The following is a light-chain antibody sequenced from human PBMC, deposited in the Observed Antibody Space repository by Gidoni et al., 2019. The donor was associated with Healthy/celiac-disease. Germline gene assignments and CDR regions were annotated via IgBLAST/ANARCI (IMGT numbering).Light chain of an antibody. CDR3: EQSYNTPYT. Sequence: DIQMTQSPSSLSASVGDRVTITCRASQSISSYLNWYQQKPGKAPKLLIYAASSLQSGVPSRFSGSGSGRDFTLTISSLQPEDFATYYWEQSYNTPYTFGQGTKLEIK. V-gene: IGKV1-39*01. CDR1: QSISSY. J-gene: IGKJ2*01. CDR2: AAS.